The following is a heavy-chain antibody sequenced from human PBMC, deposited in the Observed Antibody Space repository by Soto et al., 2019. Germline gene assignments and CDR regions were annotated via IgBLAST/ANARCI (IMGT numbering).Heavy chain of an antibody. CDR1: GFTFNNYA. CDR3: AKGRGQNWNVDY. J-gene: IGHJ4*02. V-gene: IGHV3-23*01. Sequence: EVQLLESGGGSVQPGGSLRLSCAASGFTFNNYAMHWVRRPPGEGLEWVSSISHSGGTTYYADSVKGRFSIARDSLAGTLYLQRNSLRAEDTGLYYWAKGRGQNWNVDYWGQGTLVTVSP. D-gene: IGHD1-1*01. CDR2: ISHSGGTT.